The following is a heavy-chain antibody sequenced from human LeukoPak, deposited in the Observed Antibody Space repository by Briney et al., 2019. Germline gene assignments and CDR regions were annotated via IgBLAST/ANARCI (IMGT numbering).Heavy chain of an antibody. D-gene: IGHD6-6*01. V-gene: IGHV3-74*01. CDR3: ATVGRSARPGH. Sequence: PGGSLRLSCAASGFTFSSYWMHWVRQAPGKGLVWVSRINSDGSSTSYADSVKGRFTISRDNAKNSLYRQMNSLRAEDTAIYYCATVGRSARPGHWGQGTLVTVSS. J-gene: IGHJ4*02. CDR1: GFTFSSYW. CDR2: INSDGSST.